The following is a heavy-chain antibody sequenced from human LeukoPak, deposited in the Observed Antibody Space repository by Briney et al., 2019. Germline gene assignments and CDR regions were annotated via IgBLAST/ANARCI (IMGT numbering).Heavy chain of an antibody. CDR3: ARHGCYGSGSWRNFDY. Sequence: SETLSLTCAVYGGSFSGYYWSWIRQPPGKGLEWIGEINHSGSTNYNPSLKSRVTISVDTSKNQFSLKLSSVTAADTAVYYCARHGCYGSGSWRNFDYWGQGTLVTVSS. CDR2: INHSGST. J-gene: IGHJ4*02. V-gene: IGHV4-34*01. D-gene: IGHD3-10*01. CDR1: GGSFSGYY.